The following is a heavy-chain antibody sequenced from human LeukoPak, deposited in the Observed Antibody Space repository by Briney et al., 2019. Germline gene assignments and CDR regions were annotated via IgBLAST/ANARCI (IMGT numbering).Heavy chain of an antibody. CDR1: GGTFSSYA. V-gene: IGHV1-69*01. CDR3: AREGRGYSYGSFDY. CDR2: IIPIFGTA. J-gene: IGHJ4*02. D-gene: IGHD5-18*01. Sequence: ASVKVSCKASGGTFSSYAISWVRQAPGQGLEWMGGIIPIFGTANYAQKFQGRVTITADESTSTAYMELSSLRSEDTAVYYCAREGRGYSYGSFDYWGQGTLVTVSS.